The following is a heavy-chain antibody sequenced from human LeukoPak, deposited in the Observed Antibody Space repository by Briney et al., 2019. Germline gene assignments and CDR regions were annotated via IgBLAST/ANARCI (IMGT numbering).Heavy chain of an antibody. CDR2: IYYSGST. Sequence: PSETLSLTCTVSGGSISSSSYYWGWIRQPPGKGLEWIGSIYYSGSTYYNPSLKSRVTISVDTSKNQFSLKLSSVTAADTAVYYCARGGKDYYDSSGYYSFDYWGQGALVTVSS. D-gene: IGHD3-22*01. CDR1: GGSISSSSYY. V-gene: IGHV4-39*07. J-gene: IGHJ4*02. CDR3: ARGGKDYYDSSGYYSFDY.